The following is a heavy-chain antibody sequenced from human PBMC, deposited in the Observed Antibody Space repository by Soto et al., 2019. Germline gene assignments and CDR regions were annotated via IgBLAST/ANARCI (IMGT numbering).Heavy chain of an antibody. Sequence: QVQLQESGPGLVKPSETLSLTCTVSGGSISNHYWSWIRQPPGKGLEWIGYIYYNGNTNYNPTLKSRVTMSVATSKSQISLTLSPVTAADRAVYYCTRANWYSEYWGQGTLVTVSS. CDR2: IYYNGNT. CDR3: TRANWYSEY. D-gene: IGHD7-27*01. CDR1: GGSISNHY. V-gene: IGHV4-59*11. J-gene: IGHJ4*02.